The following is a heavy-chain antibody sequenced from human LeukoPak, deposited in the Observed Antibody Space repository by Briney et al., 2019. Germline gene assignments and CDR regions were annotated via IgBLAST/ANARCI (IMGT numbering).Heavy chain of an antibody. Sequence: GGSLRLSCAASGFTFSSYSMNWVRQAPGKGLEWVSYISSSSSTIYYADSVKGRFTISRDNAKNSLYLQMNSLRDEDTAVYYCARDRGGPGIQLWSNWFDPWGQGTLVTVSS. CDR2: ISSSSSTI. J-gene: IGHJ5*02. CDR1: GFTFSSYS. CDR3: ARDRGGPGIQLWSNWFDP. V-gene: IGHV3-48*02. D-gene: IGHD5-18*01.